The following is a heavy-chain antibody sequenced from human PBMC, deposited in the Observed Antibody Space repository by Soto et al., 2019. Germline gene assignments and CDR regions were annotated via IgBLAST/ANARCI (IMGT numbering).Heavy chain of an antibody. CDR3: ASYCSSTSCRNWFDP. Sequence: QVQLVQSGAEVKKPGSSVKVSCKASGGTFSSYTISWVRQAPGQGLEWMGRIIPILGIANYAQKFQGRVTITADKSTNTAYMELSSLRSEDTAVYYCASYCSSTSCRNWFDPWGQEPWSPSPQ. V-gene: IGHV1-69*02. D-gene: IGHD2-2*01. CDR2: IIPILGIA. J-gene: IGHJ5*02. CDR1: GGTFSSYT.